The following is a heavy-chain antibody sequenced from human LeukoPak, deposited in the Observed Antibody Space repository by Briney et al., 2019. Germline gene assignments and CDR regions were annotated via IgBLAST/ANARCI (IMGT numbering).Heavy chain of an antibody. CDR3: ARRSSTWYLDY. J-gene: IGHJ4*02. V-gene: IGHV5-51*01. D-gene: IGHD6-13*01. Sequence: GESLKISCKGSGYTFTTYWIGWVRQMPGKGLEWMGIIYPGDSDTRYSPSFQGQVTISVDKSISTAYLQWSSLKASDTVMYYCARRSSTWYLDYWGQGTLVTVSS. CDR2: IYPGDSDT. CDR1: GYTFTTYW.